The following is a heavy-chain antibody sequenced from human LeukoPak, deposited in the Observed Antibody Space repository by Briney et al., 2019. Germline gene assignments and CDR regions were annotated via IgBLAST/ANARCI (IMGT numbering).Heavy chain of an antibody. Sequence: RASLKVSSKASGYTFTIYGISWGRQAPGQGLEWMGWISAYNGNTNYAQKLQGRVTMTTDTSTSTAYMELRSLRSDDTAVYYCARDPRYYYGSGYNWFDRWGQGTLVTVSS. J-gene: IGHJ5*02. CDR1: GYTFTIYG. D-gene: IGHD3-10*01. V-gene: IGHV1-18*01. CDR2: ISAYNGNT. CDR3: ARDPRYYYGSGYNWFDR.